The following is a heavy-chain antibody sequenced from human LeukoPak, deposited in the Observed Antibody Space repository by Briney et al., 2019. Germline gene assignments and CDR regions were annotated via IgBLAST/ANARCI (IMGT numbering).Heavy chain of an antibody. V-gene: IGHV4-30-4*08. CDR3: ARVYDTKLHDAFDI. D-gene: IGHD5/OR15-5a*01. CDR1: GGSISSGDYY. Sequence: PSQTLSLTCTVSGGSISSGDYYWSWFRQPPGKGLEWIGYIYYSGSTYYNPSLKSRLTISVDTSKNQFSLKLSSVTAADTAVYYCARVYDTKLHDAFDIWGQGTMVTVSS. CDR2: IYYSGST. J-gene: IGHJ3*02.